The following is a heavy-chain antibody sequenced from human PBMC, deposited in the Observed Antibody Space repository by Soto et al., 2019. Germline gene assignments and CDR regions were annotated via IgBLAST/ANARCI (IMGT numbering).Heavy chain of an antibody. CDR3: ARGRPNYYYYGLDV. J-gene: IGHJ6*02. Sequence: QVQLEESGPGLVKPSQTLSLTCTVSGGSISGSDYYWTWVRQPPGKGLEWIGYIYESGSTYSDPSLKSRVTMSEDLSKNQFFLKVTSVTAADTAVYFCARGRPNYYYYGLDVWGQGTTVTVSS. CDR1: GGSISGSDYY. CDR2: IYESGST. V-gene: IGHV4-30-4*08.